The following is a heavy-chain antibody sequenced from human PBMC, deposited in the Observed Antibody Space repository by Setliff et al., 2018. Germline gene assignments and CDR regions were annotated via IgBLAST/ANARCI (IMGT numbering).Heavy chain of an antibody. CDR3: AHRRVGNYDSSGNYHSYFDY. D-gene: IGHD3-22*01. V-gene: IGHV2-5*02. CDR2: IYWDDDK. J-gene: IGHJ4*02. Sequence: SGPTLVNPTRTLTLTCTFSGFSLTTTRVAVGWIRQPPGKALEWLALIYWDDDKRYTYSPSLKTRLTVSRDTYRNQVVLTMANMDPVDTATYYCAHRRVGNYDSSGNYHSYFDYWGQGILVTVSS. CDR1: GFSLTTTRVA.